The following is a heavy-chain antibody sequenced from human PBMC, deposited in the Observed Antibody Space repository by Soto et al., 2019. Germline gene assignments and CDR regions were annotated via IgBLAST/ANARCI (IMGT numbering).Heavy chain of an antibody. V-gene: IGHV3-30*03. Sequence: QVQLVESGGGVVQPGRSLRLSCAASGFPFTTYGMHWGREGPGKGLEWVAVISYDGSTKYYADSVKGRFTISRDNSKNTLYLQMNNLRPEDTALYFCVGGQYYFDYRGQGTLVTVSP. D-gene: IGHD3-10*01. J-gene: IGHJ4*02. CDR3: VGGQYYFDY. CDR2: ISYDGSTK. CDR1: GFPFTTYG.